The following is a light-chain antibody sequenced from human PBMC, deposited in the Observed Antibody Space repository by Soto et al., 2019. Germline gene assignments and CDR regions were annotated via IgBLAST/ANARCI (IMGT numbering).Light chain of an antibody. CDR2: SNN. V-gene: IGLV1-44*01. Sequence: QSVLTPPPSASGTPGQRVTISCSGSSSNIGSNTVNWYQQLPGTAPKLVIYSNNQRPSGVPDRFSGSKSGTSASLAISGLQSEDEAEYYCVAWDDSLNGYVVFGGGTKLTVL. CDR1: SSNIGSNT. J-gene: IGLJ2*01. CDR3: VAWDDSLNGYVV.